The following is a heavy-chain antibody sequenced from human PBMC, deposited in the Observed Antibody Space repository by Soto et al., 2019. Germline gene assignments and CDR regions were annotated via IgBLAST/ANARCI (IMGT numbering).Heavy chain of an antibody. CDR1: GFTFSSYG. V-gene: IGHV3-33*01. D-gene: IGHD3-9*01. Sequence: GGSLRLSCAASGFTFSSYGMHWVRQAPGKGLEWVAVIWYDGSNKYYADSVKGRFTISRDNSKNTLYLQMNSLRAEDTAVYYCARAGGMYYDILTGLYYFDYWGQGTLVTVSS. CDR2: IWYDGSNK. CDR3: ARAGGMYYDILTGLYYFDY. J-gene: IGHJ4*02.